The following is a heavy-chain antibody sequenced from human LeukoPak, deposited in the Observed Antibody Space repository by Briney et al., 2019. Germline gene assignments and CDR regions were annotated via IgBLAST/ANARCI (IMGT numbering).Heavy chain of an antibody. CDR3: ARGEAAAAADWYFDL. CDR2: IYYSGST. CDR1: GGSISSYY. V-gene: IGHV4-59*12. J-gene: IGHJ2*01. Sequence: SETLSLPCTVSGGSISSYYWSWIRQPPGKGLEWIGYIYYSGSTNYNPSLKSRVTISVDTSKNQFSLKLSSVTAADTAVYYCARGEAAAAADWYFDLWGRGTLVTVSS. D-gene: IGHD6-13*01.